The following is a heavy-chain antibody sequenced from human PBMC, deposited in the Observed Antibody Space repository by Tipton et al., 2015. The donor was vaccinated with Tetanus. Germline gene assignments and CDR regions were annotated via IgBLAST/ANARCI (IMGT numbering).Heavy chain of an antibody. J-gene: IGHJ3*02. CDR2: IFHSGST. V-gene: IGHV4-59*08. CDR1: GGSMSNNY. Sequence: LRLSCTVSGGSMSNNYWSWIRQPPGKGLEWIAYIFHSGSTNYSPSLKSRVAISMDTSKNQISLRLTSVTAADSAVYYCARPEASGRARGFDIWGQGTKVTVSP. CDR3: ARPEASGRARGFDI. D-gene: IGHD3-10*01.